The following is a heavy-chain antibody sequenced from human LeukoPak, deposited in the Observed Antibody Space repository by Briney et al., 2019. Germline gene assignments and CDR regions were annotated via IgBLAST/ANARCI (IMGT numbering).Heavy chain of an antibody. V-gene: IGHV4-39*01. Sequence: PSETLSLTCTVSGGSISSSIYYWGWIRQPPGKGLEWIGSIYYSGSTYYNPSLKSRVTISVDTSKNQFSLKLSSVTAADTAVYYCARLSETTVTPNWFDPWGQGTLVTVSS. D-gene: IGHD4-11*01. J-gene: IGHJ5*02. CDR2: IYYSGST. CDR3: ARLSETTVTPNWFDP. CDR1: GGSISSSIYY.